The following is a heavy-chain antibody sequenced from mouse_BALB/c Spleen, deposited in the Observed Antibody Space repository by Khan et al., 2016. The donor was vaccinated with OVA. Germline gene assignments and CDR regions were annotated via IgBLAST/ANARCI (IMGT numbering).Heavy chain of an antibody. J-gene: IGHJ4*01. Sequence: VQLQQSGAELVRSGASVKLSCTASDFNIKDYYIHWVKQRPEQGLEWIGWIDPENGDTDYAPKFQGKGTMTADTSSNTAYLQINSVTSEDTAVYYCNAIYYGNSYALDYWGQGTSVTVSS. CDR2: IDPENGDT. V-gene: IGHV14-4*02. CDR1: DFNIKDYY. CDR3: NAIYYGNSYALDY. D-gene: IGHD2-1*01.